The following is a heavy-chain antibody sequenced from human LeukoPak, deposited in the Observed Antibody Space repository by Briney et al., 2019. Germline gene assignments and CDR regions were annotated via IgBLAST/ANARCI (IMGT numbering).Heavy chain of an antibody. Sequence: PSETLSLTCAVSGYSISSGYYWGWIRQPPGQGLEWIGYIYYSGSTYYNPSLKSRVTISVDTSKNQFSLELSSVTAADTAVYFCARDRDGYNFTDYWGQGTLVTVSS. V-gene: IGHV4-38-2*02. J-gene: IGHJ4*02. CDR2: IYYSGST. CDR3: ARDRDGYNFTDY. D-gene: IGHD5-24*01. CDR1: GYSISSGYY.